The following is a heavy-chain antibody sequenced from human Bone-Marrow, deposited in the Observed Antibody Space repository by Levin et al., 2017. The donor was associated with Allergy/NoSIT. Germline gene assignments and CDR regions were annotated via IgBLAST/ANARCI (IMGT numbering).Heavy chain of an antibody. CDR1: GDSISSYY. CDR2: MYYTGST. CDR3: AGGQCSGGSCFSMFDF. V-gene: IGHV4-59*01. Sequence: PSETLSLTCTVSGDSISSYYWSWIRQPPGKGLEWIGYMYYTGSTTYNPSLRGRVTTSVDTSKKIVSLNLSSVTAADTAVYYCAGGQCSGGSCFSMFDFWGQGILVIVSS. D-gene: IGHD2-15*01. J-gene: IGHJ4*02.